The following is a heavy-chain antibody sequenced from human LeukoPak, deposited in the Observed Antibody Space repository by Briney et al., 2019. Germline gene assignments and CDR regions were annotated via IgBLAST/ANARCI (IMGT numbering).Heavy chain of an antibody. D-gene: IGHD1-7*01. J-gene: IGHJ4*02. CDR1: GFTFSSYA. Sequence: PGGSLRLSCAASGFTFSSYAMSWVRRAPGKGLGGVSAISGSGGSTYYADSVKGRFTISRDNSKNTLYLQMNSLRAEDTAVYYCAIDTNNWNYVYYFDYWGQGTLVTVSS. CDR3: AIDTNNWNYVYYFDY. CDR2: ISGSGGST. V-gene: IGHV3-23*01.